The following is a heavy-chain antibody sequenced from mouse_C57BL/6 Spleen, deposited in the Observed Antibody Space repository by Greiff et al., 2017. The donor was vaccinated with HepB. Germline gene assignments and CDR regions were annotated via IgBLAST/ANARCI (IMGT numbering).Heavy chain of an antibody. Sequence: QVQLQQPGAELVRPGSSVKLSCKASGYTFTSYWMHWVKQRPIQGLEWIGNIDPSDSETHYNQKFKDKATLTVDKSSSTAYMQLSSLTSEDSAVYYCARSGINYYGSSYDAMDYWGQGTSVTVSS. CDR2: IDPSDSET. J-gene: IGHJ4*01. D-gene: IGHD1-1*01. CDR3: ARSGINYYGSSYDAMDY. V-gene: IGHV1-52*01. CDR1: GYTFTSYW.